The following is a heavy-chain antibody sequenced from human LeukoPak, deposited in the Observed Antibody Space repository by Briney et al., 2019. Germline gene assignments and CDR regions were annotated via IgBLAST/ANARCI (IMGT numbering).Heavy chain of an antibody. CDR1: GYSFTSYW. J-gene: IGHJ3*02. V-gene: IGHV5-51*01. CDR2: SYPGDSDT. Sequence: GESLKISCKGSGYSFTSYWIGWVRQMPGKGLEWMGISYPGDSDTRYSPSFQGQVTISADKSISTAYLQWSSLKASDTAIYYCASSLLAWNYGGWSAFDIWGQGTMVTVSS. CDR3: ASSLLAWNYGGWSAFDI. D-gene: IGHD1-7*01.